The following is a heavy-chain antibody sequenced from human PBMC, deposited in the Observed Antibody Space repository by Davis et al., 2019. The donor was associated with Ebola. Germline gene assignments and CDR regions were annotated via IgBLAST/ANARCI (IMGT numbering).Heavy chain of an antibody. J-gene: IGHJ4*02. V-gene: IGHV4-31*03. D-gene: IGHD2-2*01. CDR1: GGSISSSAYY. Sequence: SETLSLTCTVSGGSISSSAYYWSWIRQRPGKGLEWIGYIYYNGNTYYNPSLKSRLAISLDTSKNQFSLKLTSVTAADTAVYYCASKRSYCSSTSCYFDSWGQGTLVTVSS. CDR2: IYYNGNT. CDR3: ASKRSYCSSTSCYFDS.